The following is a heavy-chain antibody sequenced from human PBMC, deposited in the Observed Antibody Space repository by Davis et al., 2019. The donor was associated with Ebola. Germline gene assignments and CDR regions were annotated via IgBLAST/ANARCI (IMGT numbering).Heavy chain of an antibody. CDR1: GFPSATSA. Sequence: GGPLNLPSPASGFPSATSAFPWVRQAPGQGLEWMGIITPSGVSTTYAQKFQGRVTMTRDTSTSTVYMELSSLRSEDTAVYYCARLASGAGYSYGSGVYWFDPWGQGTLVTVSS. CDR2: ITPSGVST. V-gene: IGHV1-46*01. D-gene: IGHD5-18*01. CDR3: ARLASGAGYSYGSGVYWFDP. J-gene: IGHJ5*02.